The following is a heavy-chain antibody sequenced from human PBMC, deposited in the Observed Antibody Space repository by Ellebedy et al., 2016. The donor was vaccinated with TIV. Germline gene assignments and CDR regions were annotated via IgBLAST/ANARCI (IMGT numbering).Heavy chain of an antibody. CDR1: GGSISSSSYY. Sequence: SDTLSLTXTVSGGSISSSSYYWSWIRQPPGKGLEWIGEINHSGSTNYNPSLKSRVTISVDKSKNQFSLKLSSVTAADTAVYYCARDKDSGVGMDVWGQGTTVTVSS. CDR2: INHSGST. J-gene: IGHJ6*02. D-gene: IGHD1-26*01. CDR3: ARDKDSGVGMDV. V-gene: IGHV4-39*07.